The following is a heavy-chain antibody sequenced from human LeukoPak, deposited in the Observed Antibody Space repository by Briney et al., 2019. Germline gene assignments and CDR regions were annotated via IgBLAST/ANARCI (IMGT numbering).Heavy chain of an antibody. J-gene: IGHJ4*02. Sequence: SGGSVRLSCADSGLIFSDYYMSWVRQAPGKGLEWVSAISGSGGSTYYADSVKGRFTISRDNSKNTLYLQMISLRAEDTAVYYCARGRPHGNDYWGQGTLVTVSS. V-gene: IGHV3-23*01. CDR3: ARGRPHGNDY. CDR1: GLIFSDYY. D-gene: IGHD4-23*01. CDR2: ISGSGGST.